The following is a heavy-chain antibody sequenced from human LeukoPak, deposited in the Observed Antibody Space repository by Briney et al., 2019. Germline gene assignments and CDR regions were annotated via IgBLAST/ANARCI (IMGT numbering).Heavy chain of an antibody. J-gene: IGHJ4*02. D-gene: IGHD3-9*01. CDR1: GFTFSSYA. V-gene: IGHV3-23*01. CDR3: AKDRRYFDWLFPGGFDY. Sequence: GGSLRLSCAASGFTFSSYAMSWVRQAPGKGLEWVSAISGSGGSTYYADSVKGRFTISRDNSKNTLYLQMNSLRAEDTAVYYCAKDRRYFDWLFPGGFDYWSQGTLVTVSS. CDR2: ISGSGGST.